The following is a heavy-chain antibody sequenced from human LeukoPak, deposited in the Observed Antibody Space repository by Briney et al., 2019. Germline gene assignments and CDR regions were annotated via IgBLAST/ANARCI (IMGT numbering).Heavy chain of an antibody. Sequence: NAGESPKISCKGSGYSFTSYWIGWVRQMPGKGLEWMGIIYPGDSDTRYSPSFQGQVTISADKSISTAYLQWSSLKASDTAMYYCARLIAVAGTSFYFDYWGQGTLVTVSS. D-gene: IGHD6-19*01. V-gene: IGHV5-51*01. J-gene: IGHJ4*02. CDR3: ARLIAVAGTSFYFDY. CDR1: GYSFTSYW. CDR2: IYPGDSDT.